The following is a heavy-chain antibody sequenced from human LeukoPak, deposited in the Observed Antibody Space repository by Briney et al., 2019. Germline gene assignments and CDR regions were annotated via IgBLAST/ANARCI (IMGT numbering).Heavy chain of an antibody. V-gene: IGHV4-4*02. CDR2: ISLSGYT. CDR1: GGSITTTNY. D-gene: IGHD1-26*01. J-gene: IGHJ4*02. CDR3: SRESGPYSPFGH. Sequence: KPSGTLSLTCGVSGGSITTTNYWSWVRQSPGRGLEWIGEISLSGYTVFNPSLRGRVTMSLDKSKNHLSLTLTSVTAADTAIYYCSRESGPYSPFGHWGQGILVTVTT.